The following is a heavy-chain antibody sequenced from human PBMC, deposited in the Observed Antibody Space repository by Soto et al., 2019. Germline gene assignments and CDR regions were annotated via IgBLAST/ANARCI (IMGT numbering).Heavy chain of an antibody. Sequence: EVMLEESVGAVVQPGGSLRLSCVVAGFTFEEHTIHWVRQAPGKGLEWISLLSWDGGTTYYAESVKGRFTISRDSGTNSVFLQMDSLRSEDTALYYCTRVQKKYRTTSGVDFDSWGQGTQVTVSS. V-gene: IGHV3-43*01. CDR2: LSWDGGTT. CDR3: TRVQKKYRTTSGVDFDS. D-gene: IGHD5-12*01. CDR1: GFTFEEHT. J-gene: IGHJ4*02.